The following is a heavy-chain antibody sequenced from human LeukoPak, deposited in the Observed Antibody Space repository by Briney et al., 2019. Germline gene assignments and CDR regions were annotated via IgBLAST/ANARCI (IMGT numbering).Heavy chain of an antibody. D-gene: IGHD6-13*01. CDR3: ARESSIAAAGTVKNYYYYYMDV. CDR2: IYHSGST. CDR1: GGSISSGGCY. J-gene: IGHJ6*03. V-gene: IGHV4-30-2*05. Sequence: PSQTLSLTCTVSGGSISSGGCYWSWIRQPPGKGLEWIGYIYHSGSTYYNPSLKSRVAISVDMSKNQFSLKLSSVTAADTAVYYCARESSIAAAGTVKNYYYYYMDVWGKGTTVTVSS.